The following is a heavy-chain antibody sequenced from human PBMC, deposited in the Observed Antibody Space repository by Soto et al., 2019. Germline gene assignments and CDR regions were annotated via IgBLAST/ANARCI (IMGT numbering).Heavy chain of an antibody. J-gene: IGHJ6*03. Sequence: SETLSLTCAVYGGSFSGYYWSWIRQPPGKGLERIGEINHSGSTNYNPSLKSRVTISVDTSKNQFSLKLSSVTAADTAVYYCARSGRATTSRYYYYYMDVWGKGTTVTVSS. V-gene: IGHV4-34*01. CDR3: ARSGRATTSRYYYYYMDV. D-gene: IGHD5-12*01. CDR1: GGSFSGYY. CDR2: INHSGST.